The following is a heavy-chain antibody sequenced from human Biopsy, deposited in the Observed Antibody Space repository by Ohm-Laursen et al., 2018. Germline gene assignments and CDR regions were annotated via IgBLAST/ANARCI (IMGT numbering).Heavy chain of an antibody. CDR2: ISGSDHSR. V-gene: IGHV3-23*01. CDR3: ARDLDHYDANADSGDYDY. Sequence: SLRLSCAASGFPFTGFSMDWVRQAPGKGLEWVSTISGSDHSRSYADSVKGRFTISRDNSKSTLFLQMNSLRAEDTAVYFCARDLDHYDANADSGDYDYWGQGTLVSVSS. D-gene: IGHD4/OR15-4a*01. CDR1: GFPFTGFS. J-gene: IGHJ4*02.